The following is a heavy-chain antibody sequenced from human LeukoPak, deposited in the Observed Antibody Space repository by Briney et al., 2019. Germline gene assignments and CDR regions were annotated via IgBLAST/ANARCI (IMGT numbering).Heavy chain of an antibody. J-gene: IGHJ6*02. CDR3: ASSGYYFIGDYYGMDV. Sequence: GGSLRLSCAASGFTVSSNYMSWVRQAPGKGLEWVSVIYSSGSTYYADSVKGRFTISRDNSKNTLNLQMNTLRAEDTAVYYCASSGYYFIGDYYGMDVWGQGTTVTVSS. D-gene: IGHD3-22*01. CDR2: IYSSGST. CDR1: GFTVSSNY. V-gene: IGHV3-53*01.